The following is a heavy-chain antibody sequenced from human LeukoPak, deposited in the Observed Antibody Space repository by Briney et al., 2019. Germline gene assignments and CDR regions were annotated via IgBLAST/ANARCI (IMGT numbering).Heavy chain of an antibody. CDR3: ARVYYGSGSYHYYYYYYMDV. J-gene: IGHJ6*03. CDR1: GYTFTSYG. CDR2: ISAYNGNT. D-gene: IGHD3-10*01. Sequence: GASVKVSCKASGYTFTSYGISWVRQAPGQGLEWMGWISAYNGNTNYAQKLQGRVTMTTDTSTSTAYMELRSLRSDDTPVYYCARVYYGSGSYHYYYYYYMDVWGKGTTVTVSS. V-gene: IGHV1-18*01.